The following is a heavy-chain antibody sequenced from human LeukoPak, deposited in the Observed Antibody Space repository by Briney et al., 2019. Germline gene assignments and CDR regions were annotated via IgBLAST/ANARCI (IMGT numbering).Heavy chain of an antibody. Sequence: GGSLRLSCAASGFTVSSNYMSWVHQAPGKGLEWVSSISSSSSYIYYADSVKGRFTISRDNAKNSLYLQMNSLRAEDTAVYYCARDFYDGMDVWGQGTTVTVSS. J-gene: IGHJ6*02. CDR2: ISSSSSYI. V-gene: IGHV3-21*04. D-gene: IGHD3-16*01. CDR1: GFTVSSNY. CDR3: ARDFYDGMDV.